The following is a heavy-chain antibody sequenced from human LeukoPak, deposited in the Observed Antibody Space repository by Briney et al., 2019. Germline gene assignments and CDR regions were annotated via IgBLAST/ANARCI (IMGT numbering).Heavy chain of an antibody. V-gene: IGHV3-23*01. CDR1: GFTFSSYA. CDR3: ARARSGSYSLFDY. Sequence: PGGSLRLSCVASGFTFSSYAMSWVRQAPGKGLEWVSVISNGGDSTYYADSVKGRFTISRDNSKNTLYLQMNSLRAEDTAVYYCARARSGSYSLFDYWGQGTLVTVSS. CDR2: ISNGGDST. D-gene: IGHD1-26*01. J-gene: IGHJ4*02.